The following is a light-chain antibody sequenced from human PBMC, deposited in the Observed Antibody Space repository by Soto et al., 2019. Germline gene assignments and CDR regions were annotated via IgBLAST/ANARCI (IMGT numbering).Light chain of an antibody. Sequence: QSALAQPASVSGSPGQSITISCTVTSSDVRSYNLVSWYQQHPGKVPKLILYEASKRPSGVSTRFSGSQSGTTASLTVSGLQAEDEADYYCAAWDDSLRVVVFGGGTKVTVL. V-gene: IGLV2-23*01. CDR3: AAWDDSLRVVV. J-gene: IGLJ2*01. CDR1: SSDVRSYNL. CDR2: EAS.